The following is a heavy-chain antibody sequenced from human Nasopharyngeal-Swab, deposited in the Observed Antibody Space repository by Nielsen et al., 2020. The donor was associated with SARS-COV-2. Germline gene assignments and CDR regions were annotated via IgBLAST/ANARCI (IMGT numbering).Heavy chain of an antibody. CDR2: IKSDGSST. J-gene: IGHJ6*02. D-gene: IGHD3-10*01. V-gene: IGHV3-74*01. Sequence: GESLKISCAASGFTFSNYWMHWVRQAPGKGLVWVSLIKSDGSSTRYADSVKGRFTISRDNAKNTLYLQMNSLRAEDTAVYYCARERSGSYWYYYYYGMDVWGQGTTVTVSS. CDR1: GFTFSNYW. CDR3: ARERSGSYWYYYYYGMDV.